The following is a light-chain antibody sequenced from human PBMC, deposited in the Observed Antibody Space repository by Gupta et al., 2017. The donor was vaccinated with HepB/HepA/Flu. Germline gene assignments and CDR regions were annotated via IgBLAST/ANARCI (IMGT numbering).Light chain of an antibody. Sequence: DAVLTQTPLSSPVTLGQSASISCRSSESLVHSNGDTYFSWLQQRPGQPPRLLIYKISQRLSGVPDRFSGSGAGTHFTLTISRVQAEDVGVYYCMQAKHFPRTFGQGTKVEL. CDR3: MQAKHFPRT. V-gene: IGKV2-24*01. J-gene: IGKJ1*01. CDR1: ESLVHSNGDTY. CDR2: KIS.